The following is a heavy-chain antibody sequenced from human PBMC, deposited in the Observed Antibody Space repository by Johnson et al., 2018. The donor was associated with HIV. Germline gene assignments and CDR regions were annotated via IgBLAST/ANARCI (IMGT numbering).Heavy chain of an antibody. CDR1: GFAFSDYY. Sequence: QVQLVESGGGLVKPGGSLRLSCAASGFAFSDYYMAWIRQAPGKGLEWVSFISSGSHTIYYADFVKGRFTISRDKTKNSLYLQMNSLRAEDTAMYYCARGTWEQPHSFDMGGQGKMVTVSS. V-gene: IGHV3-11*04. J-gene: IGHJ3*02. CDR3: ARGTWEQPHSFDM. D-gene: IGHD1/OR15-1a*01. CDR2: ISSGSHTI.